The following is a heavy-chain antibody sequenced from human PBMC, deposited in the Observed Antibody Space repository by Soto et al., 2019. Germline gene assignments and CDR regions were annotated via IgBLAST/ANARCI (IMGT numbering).Heavy chain of an antibody. CDR1: GGIIPSIYW. D-gene: IGHD3-22*01. Sequence: SETLSLTCAGSGGIIPSIYWWCGRRQPTGKGLEWIGEIYHSGSTNYNPSLKSRVTISVDRSKNQFSLKLSSVTAADTAVYYCTRRRITMIVVVYDAFDIWGQGTTVT. J-gene: IGHJ3*02. V-gene: IGHV4-4*02. CDR3: TRRRITMIVVVYDAFDI. CDR2: IYHSGST.